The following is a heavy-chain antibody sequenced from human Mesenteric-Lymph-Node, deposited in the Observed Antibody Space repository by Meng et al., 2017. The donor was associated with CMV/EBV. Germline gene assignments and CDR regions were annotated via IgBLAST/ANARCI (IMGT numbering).Heavy chain of an antibody. CDR3: ARGNAHAFDY. Sequence: GESLKISCAASEFTFSSYWMHWVHQAPGKGLMWVSRINSDGSGTTYADSVKGRFTISRDNAKNTLYLQMNSLRAEDTAVYYCARGNAHAFDYWGQGTLVTVSS. CDR1: EFTFSSYW. V-gene: IGHV3-74*01. J-gene: IGHJ4*02. CDR2: INSDGSGT. D-gene: IGHD1-1*01.